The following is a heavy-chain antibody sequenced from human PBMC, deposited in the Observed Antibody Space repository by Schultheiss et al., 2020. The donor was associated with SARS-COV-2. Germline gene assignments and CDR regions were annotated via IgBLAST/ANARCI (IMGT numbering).Heavy chain of an antibody. CDR2: ISYDGSNK. V-gene: IGHV3-30*03. CDR1: GFTFSSYS. CDR3: ARSDYYDSSGSPDY. D-gene: IGHD3-22*01. Sequence: GGSLRLSCAASGFTFSSYSMNWVRQAPGKGLEWVAVISYDGSNKYYADSVKGRFTISRDNAKNSLYLQMNSLRAEDTAVYYCARSDYYDSSGSPDYWGQGTLVTVS. J-gene: IGHJ4*02.